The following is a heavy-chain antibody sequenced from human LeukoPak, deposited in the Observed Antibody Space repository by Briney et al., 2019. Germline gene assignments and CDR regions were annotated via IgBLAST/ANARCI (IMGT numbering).Heavy chain of an antibody. CDR2: IKSKTDGGTT. Sequence: PGGSLRLSCAASGFTFSNAWMSWVRQAPGKGLEWVGRIKSKTDGGTTDYAAPVKGRFTISRDDSKNTLYLQMNSLTADDTAVYYCARIQSLGSSFSSFDYWGQGTLVTVSS. V-gene: IGHV3-15*01. D-gene: IGHD6-13*01. CDR3: ARIQSLGSSFSSFDY. CDR1: GFTFSNAW. J-gene: IGHJ4*02.